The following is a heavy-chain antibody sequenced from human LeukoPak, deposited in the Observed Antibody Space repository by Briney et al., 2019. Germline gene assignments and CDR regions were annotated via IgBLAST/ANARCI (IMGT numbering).Heavy chain of an antibody. CDR1: GYTFTSYG. CDR2: IIAYNGNT. V-gene: IGHV1-18*01. J-gene: IGHJ3*02. CDR3: ARVQAVTTTAFDI. Sequence: GASVKVSCKASGYTFTSYGISWVRQAPGQGLEWMGWIIAYNGNTNYAQKLQGRVTMTTDTSTITAYMELRSLRSDDTAVYYCARVQAVTTTAFDIWGQGTMVTVSS. D-gene: IGHD4-17*01.